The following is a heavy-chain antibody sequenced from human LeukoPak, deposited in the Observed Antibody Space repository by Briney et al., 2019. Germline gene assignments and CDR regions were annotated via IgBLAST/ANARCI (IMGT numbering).Heavy chain of an antibody. CDR1: GIPFSDYY. Sequence: GGSLRLSCVVSGIPFSDYYMNWIRKAPGKGLEWISYISSSSSYTDYADCVKGRFTISRDNAKSALYLQMHSLRLEDTAVYYCAAGTAADFWGQGTLVTVSS. CDR2: ISSSSSYT. D-gene: IGHD6-13*01. J-gene: IGHJ4*02. CDR3: AAGTAADF. V-gene: IGHV3-11*03.